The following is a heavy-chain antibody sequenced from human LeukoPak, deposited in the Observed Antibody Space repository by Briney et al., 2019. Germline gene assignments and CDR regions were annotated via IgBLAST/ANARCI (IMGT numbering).Heavy chain of an antibody. J-gene: IGHJ4*02. CDR2: ISSSVSTL. Sequence: GGSLRLSCAASGFTFSDYYMSCIRHAPGKGRECVSCISSSVSTLYNADSVKGRFTIPRDNAKNSLYLPINSLRAKATAVYYGARCHNWNDGDFDYWGQGTLVTVSS. V-gene: IGHV3-11*01. D-gene: IGHD1-1*01. CDR3: ARCHNWNDGDFDY. CDR1: GFTFSDYY.